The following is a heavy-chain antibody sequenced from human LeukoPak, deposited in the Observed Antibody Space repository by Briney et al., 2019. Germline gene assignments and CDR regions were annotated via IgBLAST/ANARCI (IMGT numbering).Heavy chain of an antibody. J-gene: IGHJ4*02. CDR2: ISYDGSSK. Sequence: GGSLRLSCAASGFTFSTYAMHWVRQAPGKGLEWVAVISYDGSSKYYADSVKGRFTISRDNSKNTLYLQMNSLRADDTAVYYCARDFFGGYYPGFGYWGQGTLVTVSS. CDR1: GFTFSTYA. V-gene: IGHV3-30*04. D-gene: IGHD3-22*01. CDR3: ARDFFGGYYPGFGY.